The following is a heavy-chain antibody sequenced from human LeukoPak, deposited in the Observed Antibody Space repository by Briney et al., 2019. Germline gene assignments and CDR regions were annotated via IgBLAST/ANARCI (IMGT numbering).Heavy chain of an antibody. Sequence: SDTLSLTCSVSGTSISSYFWGWIRQPAGKGLEWIGRIYTSGSTNYNPSLKSRVTMSVDTSKNQFSLKLSSVTAADTAVYYCARGSDYDHRNFDYWGQGTLVIVFS. J-gene: IGHJ4*02. D-gene: IGHD5-12*01. CDR1: GTSISSYF. CDR2: IYTSGST. CDR3: ARGSDYDHRNFDY. V-gene: IGHV4-4*07.